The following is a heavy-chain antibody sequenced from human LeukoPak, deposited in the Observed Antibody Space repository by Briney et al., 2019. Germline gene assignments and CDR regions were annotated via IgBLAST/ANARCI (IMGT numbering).Heavy chain of an antibody. Sequence: GGSLRLSCAASGFTFSSYGMHWVRQAPGKGLEWVAFIRYDGSNKYYADSVKGRFTISRDNSKDTLYLQVSSLRAEDTAVYYCAKGVYSTSWWSVDYWGQGTLVTVSS. CDR3: AKGVYSTSWWSVDY. D-gene: IGHD2-2*01. CDR2: IRYDGSNK. CDR1: GFTFSSYG. J-gene: IGHJ4*02. V-gene: IGHV3-30*02.